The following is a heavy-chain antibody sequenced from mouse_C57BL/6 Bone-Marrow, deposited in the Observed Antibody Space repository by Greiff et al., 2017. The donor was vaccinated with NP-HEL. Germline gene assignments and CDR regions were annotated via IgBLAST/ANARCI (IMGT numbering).Heavy chain of an antibody. J-gene: IGHJ2*01. CDR2: INPNSGST. D-gene: IGHD2-4*01. CDR3: ARGYYDRGYY. CDR1: GYTFTSYW. V-gene: IGHV1-64*01. Sequence: VKLQQPGAELVKPGASVKLSCKASGYTFTSYWMHWVKQRPGQGLEWIGMINPNSGSTNYNEKFKSKATLTVDKSSSTAYMQLSSLTSEDSAVYYCARGYYDRGYYWGQGTTLTVSS.